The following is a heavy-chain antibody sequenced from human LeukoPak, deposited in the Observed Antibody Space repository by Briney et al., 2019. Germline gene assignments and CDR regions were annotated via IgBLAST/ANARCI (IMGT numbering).Heavy chain of an antibody. CDR1: GFTFSDYY. CDR3: ARVYSSSGYYFEF. D-gene: IGHD6-13*01. Sequence: GGSLRLSCAASGFTFSDYYMTWIRQAPGKGLEWISYISSSGSTVYYADSMRGRFTISRDNAKNSLYLQVDSLRAEDTAVYYCARVYSSSGYYFEFWGQGTLVTVSS. J-gene: IGHJ4*02. CDR2: ISSSGSTV. V-gene: IGHV3-11*04.